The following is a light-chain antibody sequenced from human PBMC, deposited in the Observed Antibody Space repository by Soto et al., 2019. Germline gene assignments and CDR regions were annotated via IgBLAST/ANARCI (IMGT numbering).Light chain of an antibody. CDR3: QKLHNFPLT. CDR2: AAS. CDR1: QSISSY. V-gene: IGKV1-39*01. J-gene: IGKJ5*01. Sequence: DIHMTQSPSSLSASLLYIVTITCXASQSISSYLNWYQQKPGKAPKLLIYAASSLQSGVPSRFSGSGSGTDFTLTISSLQPDDFASYYCQKLHNFPLTFGQGTRLEIK.